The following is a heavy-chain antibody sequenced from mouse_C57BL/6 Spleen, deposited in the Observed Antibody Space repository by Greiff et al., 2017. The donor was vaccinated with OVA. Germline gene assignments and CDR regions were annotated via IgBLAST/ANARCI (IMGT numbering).Heavy chain of an antibody. CDR2: INPNNGGT. CDR1: GYTFTDYY. V-gene: IGHV1-26*01. J-gene: IGHJ2*01. D-gene: IGHD2-4*01. CDR3: AREGIYDYDEDY. Sequence: EVKLQQSGPELVKPGASVKISCKASGYTFTDYYMNWVKQSHGKSLEWIGDINPNNGGTSYNQKFKGKATLTVDKSSSTAYMELRSLTSEDSAVYYCAREGIYDYDEDYWGQGTTLTVSS.